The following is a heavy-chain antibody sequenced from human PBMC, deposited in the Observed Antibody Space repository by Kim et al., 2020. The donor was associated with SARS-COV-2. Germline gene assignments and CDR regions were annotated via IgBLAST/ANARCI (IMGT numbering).Heavy chain of an antibody. D-gene: IGHD6-6*01. J-gene: IGHJ5*02. CDR2: FDPEDGET. Sequence: ASVKVSCKVSGYTLTELSMHWVRQAPGKGLEWMGGFDPEDGETIYAQKFQGRVTMTGDTSTDTAYMELSSLRSEDTAVYYCATTTAFSISSWFDPWGQGTLVTVSS. V-gene: IGHV1-24*01. CDR3: ATTTAFSISSWFDP. CDR1: GYTLTELS.